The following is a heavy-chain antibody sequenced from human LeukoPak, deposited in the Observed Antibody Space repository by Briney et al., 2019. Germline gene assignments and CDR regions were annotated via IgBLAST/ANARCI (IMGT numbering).Heavy chain of an antibody. J-gene: IGHJ4*02. Sequence: PSETLSLTCTVSGGSISRYYWSWIRQPPGKGLEWLGYIYYSGSTNYNPSLKSPVPISVDKSKNHFSLTLSPVTAARTALYYSGSTNSKPSLRSRVSISVDTFKNQLSLKQSSVTAADTAVYYCARHSGIAVAGADFDYWGQGTLVTVSS. D-gene: IGHD3-10*01. CDR3: GSTNSKPSLRSRVSISVDTFKNQLSLKQSSVTAADTAVYYCARHSGIAVAGADFDY. CDR2: IYYSGST. CDR1: GGSISRYY. V-gene: IGHV4-59*08.